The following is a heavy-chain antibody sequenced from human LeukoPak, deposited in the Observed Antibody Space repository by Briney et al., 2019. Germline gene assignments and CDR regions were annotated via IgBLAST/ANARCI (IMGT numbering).Heavy chain of an antibody. CDR3: ARPRSLGVVPAAHDAFDI. Sequence: GGSLRLSCAAFGIAFDKNAMSWVRQAPGKGLEWVSYISSSSSTIYYADSVKGRFTISRDNAKNSLYLQMNSLRAEDTAVYYCARPRSLGVVPAAHDAFDIWGQGTMVTVSS. V-gene: IGHV3-48*01. CDR2: ISSSSSTI. J-gene: IGHJ3*02. CDR1: GIAFDKNA. D-gene: IGHD2-2*01.